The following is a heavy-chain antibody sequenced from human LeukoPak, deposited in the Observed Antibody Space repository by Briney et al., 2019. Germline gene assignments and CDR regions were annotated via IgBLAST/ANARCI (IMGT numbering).Heavy chain of an antibody. J-gene: IGHJ4*02. V-gene: IGHV3-23*01. CDR2: ISGSGGTT. CDR3: ARAMMVVANLWGVYDY. Sequence: PGGSLRLSCAASGFSFYNYAMSWVRQAPGKGLEWLSGISGSGGTTYYADSVKGRFTISRDNSKNTLYLQMNSLRAEDTAVYYCARAMMVVANLWGVYDYWGQGTLVTVSS. CDR1: GFSFYNYA. D-gene: IGHD3-22*01.